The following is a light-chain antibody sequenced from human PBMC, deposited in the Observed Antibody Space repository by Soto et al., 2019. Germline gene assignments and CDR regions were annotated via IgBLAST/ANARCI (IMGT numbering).Light chain of an antibody. CDR3: QQYNNWWT. Sequence: EIVLTQSPDTLSVSQGERATLSCRASETVRSNLAWYQQKPGQAPRLLIYAASTRATGIPARFIGNGSGTEFTLTVSSLQSEDFAVYYCQQYNNWWTFGQGTKVDI. CDR2: AAS. J-gene: IGKJ1*01. CDR1: ETVRSN. V-gene: IGKV3D-15*01.